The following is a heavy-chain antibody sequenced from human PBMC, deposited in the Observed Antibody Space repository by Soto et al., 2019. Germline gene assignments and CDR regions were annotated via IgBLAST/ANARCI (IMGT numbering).Heavy chain of an antibody. D-gene: IGHD6-19*01. V-gene: IGHV4-39*01. CDR2: IYYSGST. CDR1: GGSISSSSYY. CDR3: ARRKKAHIAVAGSYYFDY. Sequence: PSETLSLTCTVSGGSISSSSYYWGWIRQPPGKGLEWIGSIYYSGSTYYIPSLKSRVTISVDTSKNQFSLKLSSVTAADTAVYYCARRKKAHIAVAGSYYFDYWGQGTLVTVSS. J-gene: IGHJ4*02.